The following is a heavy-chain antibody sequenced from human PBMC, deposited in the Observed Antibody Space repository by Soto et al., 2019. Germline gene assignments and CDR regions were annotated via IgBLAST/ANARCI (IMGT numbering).Heavy chain of an antibody. CDR3: AKSRISVTSHFDY. Sequence: GGSLRLSCAASGFAFSSYAMSWVRQAPGKGLEWVSAISATGMSTYYADSVKGRFTISRDNSKNMMFLQMTSLRAEDTARYFCAKSRISVTSHFDYWGQGALVTVYS. V-gene: IGHV3-23*01. D-gene: IGHD6-19*01. CDR1: GFAFSSYA. CDR2: ISATGMST. J-gene: IGHJ4*02.